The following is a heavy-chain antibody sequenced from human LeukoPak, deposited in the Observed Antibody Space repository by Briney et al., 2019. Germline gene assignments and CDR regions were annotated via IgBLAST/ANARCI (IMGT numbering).Heavy chain of an antibody. CDR2: VSPEDGET. V-gene: IGHV1-69-2*01. CDR1: GYTFTDYY. CDR3: VRGNTVFGSSWFDP. J-gene: IGHJ5*02. D-gene: IGHD3-3*01. Sequence: GASVKVSCKASGYTFTDYYIHRVQQAPGKGLEWMGRVSPEDGETMSVKKFQDRVTITADTSTHIVYVELSSLRSEDTAVYYCVRGNTVFGSSWFDPWGQGTLVTVSS.